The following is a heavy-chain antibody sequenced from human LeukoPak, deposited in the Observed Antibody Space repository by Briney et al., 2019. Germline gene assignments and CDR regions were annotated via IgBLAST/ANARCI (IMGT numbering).Heavy chain of an antibody. D-gene: IGHD3-10*01. Sequence: GASVKVSCKASGYTFTGYYMHWVRQAPGQGLEWMGWINPNSGGTNYAQKFQSRVTMTRDTSISTAYMELSRLRSDDTAVYYCAREIENGSGSYYYYYGMDVWGQGTTVTVSS. CDR1: GYTFTGYY. V-gene: IGHV1-2*02. CDR2: INPNSGGT. CDR3: AREIENGSGSYYYYYGMDV. J-gene: IGHJ6*02.